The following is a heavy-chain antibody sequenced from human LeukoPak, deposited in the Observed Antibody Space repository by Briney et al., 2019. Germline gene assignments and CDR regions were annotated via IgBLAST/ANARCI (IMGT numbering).Heavy chain of an antibody. CDR1: GGSISSSNW. J-gene: IGHJ4*02. CDR3: ARRPVYYDSSGYSPLDY. CDR2: IYHSGST. V-gene: IGHV4-4*02. Sequence: SETLSLTCAVSGGSISSSNWWSWVRQPPGKGLEWIGEIYHSGSTNYNPSLKSRVTISVDKSKNQFSLKLSSVTAADTAVYYCARRPVYYDSSGYSPLDYWGQGTLVTVSS. D-gene: IGHD3-22*01.